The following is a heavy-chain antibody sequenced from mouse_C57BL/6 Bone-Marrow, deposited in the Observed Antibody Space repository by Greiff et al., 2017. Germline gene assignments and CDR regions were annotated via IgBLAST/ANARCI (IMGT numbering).Heavy chain of an antibody. D-gene: IGHD4-1*01. Sequence: QVQLKQSGAELVRPGTSVKVSCKASGYAFTNYLIEWVKQRPGQGLEWIGVINPGSGGTNYNEKFKGKATLTADKSSSTAYMQLSSLTSEDSAVYFCARELRYAMDDWGQGTSVTVSS. J-gene: IGHJ4*01. CDR2: INPGSGGT. CDR3: ARELRYAMDD. CDR1: GYAFTNYL. V-gene: IGHV1-54*01.